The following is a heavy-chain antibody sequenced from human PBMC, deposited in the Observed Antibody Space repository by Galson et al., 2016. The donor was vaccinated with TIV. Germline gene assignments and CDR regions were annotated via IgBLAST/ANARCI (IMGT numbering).Heavy chain of an antibody. CDR3: ARGHYYDTRGYSFDF. V-gene: IGHV1-8*01. Sequence: SVKVSCKASGYTFTSFDISWIRQAPGQGLEWMGWMSPANGNTGYAQKFRGRITMTRHPSTTTVYMELSGLTSEDTAVYYCARGHYYDTRGYSFDFWAQGTLVTVSS. CDR1: GYTFTSFD. J-gene: IGHJ4*02. CDR2: MSPANGNT. D-gene: IGHD3-22*01.